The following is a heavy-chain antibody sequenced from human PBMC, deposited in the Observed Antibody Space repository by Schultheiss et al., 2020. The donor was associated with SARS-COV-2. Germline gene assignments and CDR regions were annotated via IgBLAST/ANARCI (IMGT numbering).Heavy chain of an antibody. D-gene: IGHD2-21*02. V-gene: IGHV1-2*02. CDR3: ASPLLAYCGGDCYGMGFDY. CDR2: INPNSGGT. Sequence: ASVKVSCKASGYTFTGYYMHWVRQAPGQGLEWMGWINPNSGGTNYAQKFQGRVTMTRDTSISTAYMELSRLRSDDTAVYYCASPLLAYCGGDCYGMGFDYWGQGTLVTVSS. CDR1: GYTFTGYY. J-gene: IGHJ4*02.